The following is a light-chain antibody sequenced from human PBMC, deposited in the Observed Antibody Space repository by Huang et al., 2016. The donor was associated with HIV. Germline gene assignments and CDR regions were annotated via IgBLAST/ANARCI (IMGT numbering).Light chain of an antibody. CDR2: DTS. CDR3: QHYNNWPLT. V-gene: IGKV3-15*01. Sequence: EIVMQQSPAVLSMSPGERVTLTCRASHSVVNKLAWYQQKPGRAPRLVIYDTSTRASGVPARFSGSGSGTNFSLTINSLQSEELAVYYCQHYNNWPLTFGGGTRVEIK. CDR1: HSVVNK. J-gene: IGKJ4*01.